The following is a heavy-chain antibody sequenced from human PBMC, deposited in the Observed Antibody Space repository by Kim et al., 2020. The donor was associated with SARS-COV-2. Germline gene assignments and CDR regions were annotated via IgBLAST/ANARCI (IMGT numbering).Heavy chain of an antibody. CDR1: GFTFTTYG. J-gene: IGHJ2*01. Sequence: GGSLRLPCAASGFTFTTYGMNWVRQAPGKGLEWVSSITTGIGYSYYADSVKGRFTISRDNAKNSVFLQMNSLRGEDTAVYYCARGKFFDLWGRGTLVTVSS. V-gene: IGHV3-21*06. CDR3: ARGKFFDL. CDR2: ITTGIGYS.